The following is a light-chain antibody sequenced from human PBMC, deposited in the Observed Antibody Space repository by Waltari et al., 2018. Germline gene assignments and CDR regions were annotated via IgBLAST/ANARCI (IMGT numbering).Light chain of an antibody. Sequence: QSVLTQPPSVSGAPGQRVTISCTGSSSNIGAGYDVHWYQQLPGTAPKRLIYVSSNRPSGVPDRFSGSKSGTSASLAITGLQAGDEADYYCQSYDSSLSVVFGGGTKLTVL. J-gene: IGLJ2*01. V-gene: IGLV1-40*01. CDR1: SSNIGAGYD. CDR3: QSYDSSLSVV. CDR2: VSS.